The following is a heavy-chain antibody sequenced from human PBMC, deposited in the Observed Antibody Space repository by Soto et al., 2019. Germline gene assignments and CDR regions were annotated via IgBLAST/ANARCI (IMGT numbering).Heavy chain of an antibody. CDR1: GGSISSYY. D-gene: IGHD4-4*01. V-gene: IGHV4-59*01. J-gene: IGHJ6*02. Sequence: SETLSLTCTVSGGSISSYYWSWIRQPPGKGLEWIGYIYYSGSTNYNPSLKSRVTISVDTSKNQFSLKLSSVTAADTAVYYCARDTYSNYLSYYYGMDVWGQGTTVTVSS. CDR3: ARDTYSNYLSYYYGMDV. CDR2: IYYSGST.